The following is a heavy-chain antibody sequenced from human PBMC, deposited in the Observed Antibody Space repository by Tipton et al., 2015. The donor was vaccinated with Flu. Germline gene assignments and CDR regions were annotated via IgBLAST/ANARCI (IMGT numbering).Heavy chain of an antibody. Sequence: SLRLSCAASGFTFSSSSMSWVRQAPGKGLEWVAGIWYDGSNKYYADSVKGRFTISRDNSKNTLYLQMNSLRAEDTAVYYCARGYDILTDGGGYFDYWGQGTLVTVSS. D-gene: IGHD3-9*01. CDR2: IWYDGSNK. V-gene: IGHV3-33*08. J-gene: IGHJ4*02. CDR3: ARGYDILTDGGGYFDY. CDR1: GFTFSSSS.